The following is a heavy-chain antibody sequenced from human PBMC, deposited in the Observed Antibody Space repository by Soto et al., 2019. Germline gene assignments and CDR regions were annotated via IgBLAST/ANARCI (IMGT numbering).Heavy chain of an antibody. Sequence: TLYLTCTVSGGSISSGGYYWSWIGQHPGKGLEWIGYIYYSWRTYYNPSLKSRVTISVDTSKNQFSLKLSSVTAADTAVYYCARGIMIRNYYYGMDVWGQGTTVTVSS. CDR3: ARGIMIRNYYYGMDV. CDR2: IYYSWRT. V-gene: IGHV4-31*03. J-gene: IGHJ6*02. CDR1: GGSISSGGYY. D-gene: IGHD3-16*01.